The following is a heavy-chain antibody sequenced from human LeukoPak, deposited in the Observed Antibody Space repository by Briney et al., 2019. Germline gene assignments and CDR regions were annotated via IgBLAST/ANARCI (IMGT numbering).Heavy chain of an antibody. J-gene: IGHJ4*02. CDR1: GYTFTGYY. CDR2: INPNRGGT. Sequence: GASVKVFCKASGYTFTGYYMHWVRQAPGQGLEWRGWINPNRGGTNYAQKFQGRVTMSRDTSISTAYMELSRLRSVDTAVYYCARDVSLVAVAGANLDYWGQGTLVTVSS. CDR3: ARDVSLVAVAGANLDY. V-gene: IGHV1-2*02. D-gene: IGHD6-19*01.